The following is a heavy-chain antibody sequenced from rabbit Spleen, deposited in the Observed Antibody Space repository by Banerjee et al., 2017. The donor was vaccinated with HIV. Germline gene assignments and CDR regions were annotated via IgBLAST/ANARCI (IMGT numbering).Heavy chain of an antibody. Sequence: QSLEESGGDLVKPGASLTLTCTASGFSLTSSDYMCWVRQAPGKGLEWIACIYAGSSGFTYHASWAKGRFTISKTSSTTVTLQMTGLTAADTATYFCARDTSTSFSSYGMDLWGPGTLVTVS. CDR2: IYAGSSGFT. J-gene: IGHJ6*01. CDR1: GFSLTSSDY. CDR3: ARDTSTSFSSYGMDL. D-gene: IGHD1-1*01. V-gene: IGHV1S40*01.